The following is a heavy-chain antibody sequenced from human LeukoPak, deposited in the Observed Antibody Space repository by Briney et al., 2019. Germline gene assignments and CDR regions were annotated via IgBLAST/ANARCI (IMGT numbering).Heavy chain of an antibody. V-gene: IGHV3-30-3*01. Sequence: GGSLRLSCAASGFTFSSYTMHWVRQAPGKGLEWVALISHDGSNKYYADSVKGRFTISRDNSKNTLYLQMNRLRAEDTALYYCARISSTWGSDFDYWGQGTLVTVSS. J-gene: IGHJ4*02. CDR3: ARISSTWGSDFDY. CDR2: ISHDGSNK. D-gene: IGHD7-27*01. CDR1: GFTFSSYT.